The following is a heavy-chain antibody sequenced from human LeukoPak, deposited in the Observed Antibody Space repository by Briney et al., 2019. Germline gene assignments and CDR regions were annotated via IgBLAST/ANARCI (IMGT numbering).Heavy chain of an antibody. Sequence: PGGSLRLSCAASGFTFSSYGMHCVRQAPGKGLEWVAITSYDESEKYYVDSVKGRFTMSRDNSKNTLYLQMNSLRTEDTAVYYCAKSKPPREYCSATSCFAGFGAFDIWGQGTMVTVSS. D-gene: IGHD2-2*01. V-gene: IGHV3-30*18. CDR3: AKSKPPREYCSATSCFAGFGAFDI. CDR2: TSYDESEK. J-gene: IGHJ3*02. CDR1: GFTFSSYG.